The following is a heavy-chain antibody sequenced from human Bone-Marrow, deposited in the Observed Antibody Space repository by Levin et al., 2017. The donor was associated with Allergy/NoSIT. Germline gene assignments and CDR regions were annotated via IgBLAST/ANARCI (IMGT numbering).Heavy chain of an antibody. Sequence: SQTLSLTCTVSGASISSYYWSWVRQPPGKGLEYIAYIYYDGSTNFSPSLKSRATISVDTSKRQFSLKLTSVTAADTAVYYCARHVSRQWPAEMDYWGQGTLVTVSS. CDR3: ARHVSRQWPAEMDY. V-gene: IGHV4-59*08. D-gene: IGHD6-19*01. J-gene: IGHJ4*02. CDR2: IYYDGST. CDR1: GASISSYY.